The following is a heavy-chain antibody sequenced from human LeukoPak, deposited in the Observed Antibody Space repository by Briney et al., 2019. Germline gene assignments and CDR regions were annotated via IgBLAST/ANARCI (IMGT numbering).Heavy chain of an antibody. CDR1: GFTFSSYA. D-gene: IGHD6-19*01. CDR3: AKPYSSGWYGRMDY. CDR2: ISGSGGST. Sequence: GGSLRLSCAASGFTFSSYAMSWVRQAPGKGLEWVSAISGSGGSTYYADSVKGRFTISRDNSKNTLYLQMNSLRAEDTAVYYCAKPYSSGWYGRMDYWGQGTLVTVSS. J-gene: IGHJ4*02. V-gene: IGHV3-23*01.